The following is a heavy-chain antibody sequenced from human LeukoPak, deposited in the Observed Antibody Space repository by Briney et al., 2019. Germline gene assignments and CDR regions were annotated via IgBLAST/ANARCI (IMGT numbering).Heavy chain of an antibody. Sequence: SETLSLTCAVYGASLSGYYWSWIRQPPGKGLEWIGEISHSGSTNYNPSLKSRVTISVDTPKNQFSLKLSSVTAADTAVYFCARRSYHLLYGYYYYYMDVWGKGTTVTVSS. CDR3: ARRSYHLLYGYYYYYMDV. V-gene: IGHV4-34*01. J-gene: IGHJ6*03. CDR1: GASLSGYY. D-gene: IGHD2-2*02. CDR2: ISHSGST.